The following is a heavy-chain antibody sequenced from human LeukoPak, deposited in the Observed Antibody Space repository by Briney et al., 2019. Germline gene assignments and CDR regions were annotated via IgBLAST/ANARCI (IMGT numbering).Heavy chain of an antibody. CDR2: IYPGGTT. CDR3: ARDIAGPGTYYSDY. J-gene: IGHJ4*02. Sequence: GGSLRLSCAASGFTVSSNYMSWVRQAPGKGLEWVSIIYPGGTTHYADSVKGRFTISRDNSKNTLYLQMNSLRAEDTAVYYCARDIAGPGTYYSDYWGQGTLVTVSS. CDR1: GFTVSSNY. V-gene: IGHV3-53*01. D-gene: IGHD3-10*01.